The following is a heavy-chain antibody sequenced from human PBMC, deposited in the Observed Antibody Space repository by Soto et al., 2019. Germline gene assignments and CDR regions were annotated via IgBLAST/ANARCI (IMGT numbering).Heavy chain of an antibody. D-gene: IGHD6-19*01. CDR1: GGSISSGGYY. CDR2: IYYSGST. Sequence: QVQLQESGPGLVKPSQTLSLTCTVSGGSISSGGYYWSWIRRHPGKGLEWIGYIYYSGSTYYNPSLKSRVTISVDTSKNQFSLKLSSVTAADTAVYYCASGRWLVLRGMDVWGQGTTVTVSS. V-gene: IGHV4-31*03. J-gene: IGHJ6*02. CDR3: ASGRWLVLRGMDV.